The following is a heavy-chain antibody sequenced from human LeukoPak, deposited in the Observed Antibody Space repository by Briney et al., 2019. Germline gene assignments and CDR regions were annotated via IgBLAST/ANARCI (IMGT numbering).Heavy chain of an antibody. Sequence: PGGSLRLSCAASGFSFSDYWMSWVRQAPGKGLEWLANINQGGREKYYMDSVKGRFTVSRDNAKNPLYLQMNSLRAGDTALYYCAKERLQYYDYVWGSYRISSAFDYWGQGTLVTVSS. CDR2: INQGGREK. CDR1: GFSFSDYW. CDR3: AKERLQYYDYVWGSYRISSAFDY. V-gene: IGHV3-7*03. J-gene: IGHJ4*02. D-gene: IGHD3-16*02.